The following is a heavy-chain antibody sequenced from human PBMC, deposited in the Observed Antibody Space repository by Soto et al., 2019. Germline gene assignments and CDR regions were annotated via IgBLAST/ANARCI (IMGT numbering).Heavy chain of an antibody. CDR1: GFTFSSYG. CDR3: AKDPREDYYDSSGYHDY. V-gene: IGHV3-30*18. J-gene: IGHJ4*02. Sequence: GGSLRLSCAGSGFTFSSYGMHWVRQAPGKGLEWVAVISYDGSNKYYADSVKGRFTISRDNSKNTLYLQMNSLRAEDTAVYYCAKDPREDYYDSSGYHDYWGQGTLVPVSS. D-gene: IGHD3-22*01. CDR2: ISYDGSNK.